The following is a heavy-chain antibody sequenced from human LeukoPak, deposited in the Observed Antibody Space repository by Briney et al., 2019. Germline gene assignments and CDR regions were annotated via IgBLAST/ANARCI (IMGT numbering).Heavy chain of an antibody. D-gene: IGHD3-10*01. CDR2: ISSSSSYI. CDR1: GFTFSSYS. CDR3: ARGSISGSFKNKDNWFDP. V-gene: IGHV3-21*01. Sequence: GGSLRPSCAASGFTFSSYSMNWVRQAPGKGLEWFSSISSSSSYIYYADSVKGRFTISRDNAKNSLYLQMNSLRAEDTAVYYCARGSISGSFKNKDNWFDPWGQGTLVTVSS. J-gene: IGHJ5*02.